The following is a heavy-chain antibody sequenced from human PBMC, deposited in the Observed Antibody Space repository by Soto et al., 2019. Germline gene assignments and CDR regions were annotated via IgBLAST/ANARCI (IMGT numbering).Heavy chain of an antibody. CDR1: GYTFTGYY. CDR3: ARDFQGEMDTAIGN. D-gene: IGHD5-18*01. Sequence: ASVKVSCKASGYTFTGYYMHWVRQAPGQGLEWMGWINPNSGGTNYAQKFQGRVTMTRDTSISTAYMELSRLRPDDTAVYYCARDFQGEMDTAIGNLGQVTLVIVSS. V-gene: IGHV1-2*02. CDR2: INPNSGGT. J-gene: IGHJ4*02.